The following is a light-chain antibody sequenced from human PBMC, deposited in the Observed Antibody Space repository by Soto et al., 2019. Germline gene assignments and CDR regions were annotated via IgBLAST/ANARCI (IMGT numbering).Light chain of an antibody. CDR3: SSYTSGSTWV. CDR1: SNDVGGYDY. CDR2: EVS. J-gene: IGLJ3*02. Sequence: QSALTQPPSASGSPGQSVTISCTGTSNDVGGYDYVSWYQQHPGKAPKLMIYEVSKRPSGVPDRFSGSKSDNTASLTVSGLQAEDEADYYCSSYTSGSTWVFGGGTQLTVL. V-gene: IGLV2-8*01.